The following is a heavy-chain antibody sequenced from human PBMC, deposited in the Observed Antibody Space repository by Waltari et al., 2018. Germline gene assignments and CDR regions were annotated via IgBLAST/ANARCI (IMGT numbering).Heavy chain of an antibody. D-gene: IGHD1-7*01. Sequence: QVQLVQSGAEVKKPGASVKVSCKVSGYTLTELSMHWVRQAPGKGLEWMGGFDPEDGETIYAQKVQGRVTMTEDTSTDTAYMELSSLRSEDTAVYYCATEIPRIQYNWNYERAFDIWGQGTMVTVSS. CDR3: ATEIPRIQYNWNYERAFDI. CDR1: GYTLTELS. CDR2: FDPEDGET. V-gene: IGHV1-24*01. J-gene: IGHJ3*02.